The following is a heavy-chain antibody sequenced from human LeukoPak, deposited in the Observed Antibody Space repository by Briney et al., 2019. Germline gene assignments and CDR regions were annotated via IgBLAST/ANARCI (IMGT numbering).Heavy chain of an antibody. CDR2: IYHSGST. CDR1: GGSISSGGYS. J-gene: IGHJ4*02. V-gene: IGHV4-30-2*01. D-gene: IGHD3-22*01. CDR3: ARAHYDSSGYYYRGPFDY. Sequence: SETLSLTCAVSGGSISSGGYSWSWIRQPPGKGLEWIGYIYHSGSTYYNPSLKSRVTISVDRSKNQFSLKLSSVTAADTAVYYCARAHYDSSGYYYRGPFDYWGQGTLVTVSS.